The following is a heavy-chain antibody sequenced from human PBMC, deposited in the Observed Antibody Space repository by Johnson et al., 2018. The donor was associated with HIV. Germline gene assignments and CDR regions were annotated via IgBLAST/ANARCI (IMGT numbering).Heavy chain of an antibody. CDR1: GFTFSSYW. Sequence: EVQLVESGGGVVRPGRSLRLSCAASGFTFSSYWMSWVRQAPGKGLEWVANIKQDGSEKYYVDSVKGRFTISRDKAKNTLYLQMNSLRAEDTAVYYCASDNLWEPPPDDAFDIWGQGTMVTVSS. CDR2: IKQDGSEK. J-gene: IGHJ3*02. CDR3: ASDNLWEPPPDDAFDI. V-gene: IGHV3-7*05. D-gene: IGHD1-26*01.